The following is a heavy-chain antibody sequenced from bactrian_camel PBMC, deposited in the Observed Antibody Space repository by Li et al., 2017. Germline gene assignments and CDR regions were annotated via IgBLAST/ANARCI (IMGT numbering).Heavy chain of an antibody. CDR2: INTGGGTT. J-gene: IGHJ4*01. V-gene: IGHV3S31*01. D-gene: IGHD7*01. Sequence: DVQLVESGGGPVHIGGSLRLSCLISGATYSSYAMAWFRQSPGKEREGVAAINTGGGTTDYSDSVKGRFTISQDNAKNTLYLQMDNLALDDSAVYYCAADFLGGTWNNPLLPDDYEYWGQGTQVTVS. CDR1: GATYSSYA. CDR3: AADFLGGTWNNPLLPDDYEY.